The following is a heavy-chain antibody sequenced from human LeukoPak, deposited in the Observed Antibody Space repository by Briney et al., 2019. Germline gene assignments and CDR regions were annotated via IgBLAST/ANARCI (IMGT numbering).Heavy chain of an antibody. CDR2: INQDESKK. J-gene: IGHJ4*02. CDR1: GFSFSNDW. V-gene: IGHV3-7*03. Sequence: GGSLRLSCAASGFSFSNDWMCWVRQAPGKGLEWVANINQDESKKYYVDSAKGRFTISRDNAKNSLYLQMSSLRAEDTAVYYCARDGHAYGRGSPHYWGQGTLVTVSS. D-gene: IGHD3-10*01. CDR3: ARDGHAYGRGSPHY.